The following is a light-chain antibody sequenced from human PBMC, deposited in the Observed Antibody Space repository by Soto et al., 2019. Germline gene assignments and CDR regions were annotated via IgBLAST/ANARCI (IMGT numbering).Light chain of an antibody. CDR3: QQRSTWPLT. V-gene: IGKV3-11*01. CDR2: DAS. CDR1: QSVSSY. J-gene: IGKJ4*01. Sequence: EIVLTQSPATLSFSPGERATLSCRGSQSVSSYLAWYQQKPGKAPRILIYDASHRATGIQARFSGSGSWTDFTLNLSSLEPEDFAVYYCQQRSTWPLTFGGGNKVEL.